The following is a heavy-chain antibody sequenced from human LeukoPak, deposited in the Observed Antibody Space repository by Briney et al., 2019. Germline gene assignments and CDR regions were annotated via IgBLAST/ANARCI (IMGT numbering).Heavy chain of an antibody. D-gene: IGHD3-3*01. J-gene: IGHJ5*02. CDR2: INPSGGTT. Sequence: ASVKVSCKASGYTFTNYYIHWVRQAPGQGLEWMGLINPSGGTTNCAQKFQGRVTMTRDMSTTTVYMHLSSLRSEDTAVYYCAREAVTIFGLVRTQTPKGPHRFDPWGQGTLVTVSS. CDR1: GYTFTNYY. V-gene: IGHV1-46*01. CDR3: AREAVTIFGLVRTQTPKGPHRFDP.